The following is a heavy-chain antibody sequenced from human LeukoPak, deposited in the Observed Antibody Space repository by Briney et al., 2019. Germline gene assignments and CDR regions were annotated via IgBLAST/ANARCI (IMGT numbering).Heavy chain of an antibody. Sequence: NPSETLSLTCAVYGGSFSTYYWSWIRQPPGKGLEWIGYIYYSGSTNYNPSLKSRVTISVDTSKNQFSLKLSSVTAADTAVYYCARRWYSSGWYFDYWGQGTLVTVSS. CDR3: ARRWYSSGWYFDY. CDR2: IYYSGST. D-gene: IGHD6-19*01. V-gene: IGHV4-59*08. CDR1: GGSFSTYY. J-gene: IGHJ4*02.